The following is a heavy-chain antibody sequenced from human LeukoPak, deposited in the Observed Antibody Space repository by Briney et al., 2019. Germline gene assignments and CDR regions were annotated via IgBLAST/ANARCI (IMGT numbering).Heavy chain of an antibody. V-gene: IGHV3-23*01. D-gene: IGHD3-3*01. CDR2: IHGNGETT. J-gene: IGHJ4*02. Sequence: PGGSLRLSCAASAFRFSSFAMTWVRQAPGKGLEWVSGIHGNGETTYYADSVKGRFTISRDNSKNTLYLQMNSLRAEDTAVYYCAKAHDFWSGYFDYWGQGTLVTVSS. CDR3: AKAHDFWSGYFDY. CDR1: AFRFSSFA.